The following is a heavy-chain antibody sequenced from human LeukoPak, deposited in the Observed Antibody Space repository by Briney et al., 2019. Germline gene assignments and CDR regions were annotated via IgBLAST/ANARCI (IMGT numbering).Heavy chain of an antibody. J-gene: IGHJ4*02. CDR2: IDISGGAT. Sequence: AGGSLRLSCAASGFTFSTSAMSWVRQAPGKGLEWVSSIDISGGATWYADSVRGRFTISRDNSKNTLYLQMTSLRVEDTALYYCANEIRPNDYWGQGTLVSVSS. D-gene: IGHD3-16*01. V-gene: IGHV3-23*05. CDR3: ANEIRPNDY. CDR1: GFTFSTSA.